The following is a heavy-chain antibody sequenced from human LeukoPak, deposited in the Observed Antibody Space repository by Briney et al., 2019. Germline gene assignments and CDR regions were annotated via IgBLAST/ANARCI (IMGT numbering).Heavy chain of an antibody. Sequence: SQTLSLTCTVSGGSISSGSYFWSWIRQPAGKGLEWIGRIYTSGSTNYNPSLKSRVTISVDTSKNQFSLKLSSVTATDTAVYYCARERTTVATGSGGFDYWGQGTLVTVSS. D-gene: IGHD4-23*01. CDR3: ARERTTVATGSGGFDY. CDR1: GGSISSGSYF. J-gene: IGHJ4*02. CDR2: IYTSGST. V-gene: IGHV4-61*02.